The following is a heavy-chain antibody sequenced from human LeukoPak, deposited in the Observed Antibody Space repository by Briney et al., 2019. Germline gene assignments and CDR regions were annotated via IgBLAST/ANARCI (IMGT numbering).Heavy chain of an antibody. Sequence: SETLSLTRAVYGGSFSGHYWTWIRQAPGKGLEWIGESTHTGSTNYNPSLKSRVTISVDTSKNQFSLKLTSVSAADTAVYHCARGRTGAAALDFWGPGTLVTVSS. CDR3: ARGRTGAAALDF. D-gene: IGHD2-2*01. CDR2: STHTGST. CDR1: GGSFSGHY. J-gene: IGHJ4*02. V-gene: IGHV4-34*01.